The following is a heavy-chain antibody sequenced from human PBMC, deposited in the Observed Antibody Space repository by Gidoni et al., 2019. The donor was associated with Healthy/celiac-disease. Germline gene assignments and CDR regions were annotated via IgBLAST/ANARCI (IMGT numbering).Heavy chain of an antibody. Sequence: EVQLVESGGGLVLPGGSLSLSFSASGFTVSSNSMSWVRQAPGKGLEWVSVIYSGGSTYYADSVKGRFTISRDNSKNTLYLQMNSLRAEDTAVYYCARDLGGLGYCSGGSCYNDYWGQGTLVTVSS. CDR1: GFTVSSNS. CDR3: ARDLGGLGYCSGGSCYNDY. J-gene: IGHJ4*02. CDR2: IYSGGST. V-gene: IGHV3-66*02. D-gene: IGHD2-15*01.